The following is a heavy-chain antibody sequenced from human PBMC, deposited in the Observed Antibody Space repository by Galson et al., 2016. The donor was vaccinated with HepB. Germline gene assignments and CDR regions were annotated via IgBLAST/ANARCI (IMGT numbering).Heavy chain of an antibody. CDR2: IKEDGTEK. CDR3: ARDTSTDYSSGWLDY. Sequence: SLRLSCAASGFNFGIYWMSWVRQAPGKGLEWVANIKEDGTEKNYVDSVKGRFIVSRDNVKNPLYLQINSLSVEDTAVYFCARDTSTDYSSGWLDYWGQGTLISVSS. D-gene: IGHD6-19*01. CDR1: GFNFGIYW. J-gene: IGHJ4*02. V-gene: IGHV3-7*03.